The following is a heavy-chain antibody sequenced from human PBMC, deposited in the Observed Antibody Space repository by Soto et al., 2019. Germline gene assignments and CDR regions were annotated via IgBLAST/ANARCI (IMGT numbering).Heavy chain of an antibody. CDR1: GYILTGYS. D-gene: IGHD5-18*01. CDR2: IDSNSGAT. Sequence: QVYLVQSGAEVRRPGASVKVSCTAFGYILTGYSLHWVRQAPGQGLEWMGWIDSNSGATNSAERFHVRSSITRDTSISAAYLELSSLRSADTAVYYCARGYGSSPNMELRFGMDVWGQGTTISVSS. J-gene: IGHJ6*02. CDR3: ARGYGSSPNMELRFGMDV. V-gene: IGHV1-2*02.